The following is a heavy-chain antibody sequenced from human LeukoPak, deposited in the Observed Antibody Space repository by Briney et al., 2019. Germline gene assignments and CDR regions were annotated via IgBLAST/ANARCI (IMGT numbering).Heavy chain of an antibody. V-gene: IGHV3-30*03. CDR2: ISYDGSNT. CDR1: GLSFSSYG. D-gene: IGHD5-24*01. CDR3: ASYNTLPGHHYPFDY. Sequence: GGSLRLSCAASGLSFSSYGMHWVRQAPGKGLEWVAVISYDGSNTYYADSLRGRFTISRDNSKNTVYLQMNSLRAEDTAVYYCASYNTLPGHHYPFDYWGLGTLVIVSS. J-gene: IGHJ4*02.